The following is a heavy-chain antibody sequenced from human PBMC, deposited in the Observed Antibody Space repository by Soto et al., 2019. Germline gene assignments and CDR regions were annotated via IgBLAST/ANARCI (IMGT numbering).Heavy chain of an antibody. Sequence: QVQLVESGGGVVQPGRSLRLSCAASGFTFSNYGMHWVRQAPGKGLEWVIVISYDGNVAYYADSGKGRFTISRDNSKNTLYLQMNSLRTEDTAMYYCAKEGPITNLYFDYWGQGTLVTVSS. J-gene: IGHJ4*02. D-gene: IGHD1-1*01. V-gene: IGHV3-30*18. CDR1: GFTFSNYG. CDR2: ISYDGNVA. CDR3: AKEGPITNLYFDY.